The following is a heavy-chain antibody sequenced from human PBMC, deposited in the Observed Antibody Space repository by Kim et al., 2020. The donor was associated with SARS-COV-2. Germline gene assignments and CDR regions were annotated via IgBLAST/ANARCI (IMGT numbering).Heavy chain of an antibody. CDR2: ISYDGSNK. CDR3: AVIAAAVHN. Sequence: GGSLRLSCAASGFTFSSYAIHWVRQAPGKGLEWVAVISYDGSNKYYADSVKGRFTISRDNSKNTLYLQMNSLRAEDTAVYYCAVIAAAVHNWGQGTLVTVSS. D-gene: IGHD6-13*01. CDR1: GFTFSSYA. J-gene: IGHJ4*02. V-gene: IGHV3-30*04.